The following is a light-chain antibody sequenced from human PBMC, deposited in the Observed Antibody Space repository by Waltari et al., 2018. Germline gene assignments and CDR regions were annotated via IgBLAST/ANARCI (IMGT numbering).Light chain of an antibody. J-gene: IGKJ4*01. Sequence: EIVLTPSPATLSLSPGERATLSCRASQSVSSYLAWYQQKPGQAPRLLIYDASNRATGIPARFSGSGSGTDFTVTISSLEPEDFAVYYCQQRSNWPLTFGGGTKVEIK. V-gene: IGKV3-11*01. CDR2: DAS. CDR1: QSVSSY. CDR3: QQRSNWPLT.